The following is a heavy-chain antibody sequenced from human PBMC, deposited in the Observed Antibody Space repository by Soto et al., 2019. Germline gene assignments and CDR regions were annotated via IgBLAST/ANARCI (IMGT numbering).Heavy chain of an antibody. V-gene: IGHV3-30*18. Sequence: QVQLVESGGGVVQPGRSLRLSCAASGFTFSSYGMHWVRQAPGKGLEWVALIAYDEFNKYYADSVKGRFTISRDNSKNTLDLEMNSLTVEDTAVYYCAKGPVFGVGSGFDSWGQGILVTVSS. D-gene: IGHD3-3*01. CDR3: AKGPVFGVGSGFDS. CDR2: IAYDEFNK. CDR1: GFTFSSYG. J-gene: IGHJ4*02.